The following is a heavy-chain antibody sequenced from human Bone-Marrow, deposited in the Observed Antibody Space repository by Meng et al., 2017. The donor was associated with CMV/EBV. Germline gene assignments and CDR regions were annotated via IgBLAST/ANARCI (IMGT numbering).Heavy chain of an antibody. J-gene: IGHJ6*02. D-gene: IGHD3-16*02. Sequence: SVKVSCKASGGTFSSYAISWVRQAPGQGLEWMGGIIPILGIANYAQKFQGRVTITADKSTSTAYMELSSLRSEDTAVYYCARDSRIVHFSYTILYGMDVWGQGTTVTVSS. CDR2: IIPILGIA. CDR1: GGTFSSYA. CDR3: ARDSRIVHFSYTILYGMDV. V-gene: IGHV1-69*10.